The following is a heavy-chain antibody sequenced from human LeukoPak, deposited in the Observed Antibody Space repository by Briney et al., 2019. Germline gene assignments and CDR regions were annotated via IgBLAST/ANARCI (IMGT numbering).Heavy chain of an antibody. CDR1: GFTFSSYG. V-gene: IGHV3-23*01. Sequence: GALRLSCAASGFTFSSYGMSWVRQAPGKGLEWVSAISGSGGSTYYADSVKGRFTISRDTSKNTLYLQMNSLRAEDTALYYCAKDSPHAPGYGDFDYWGQGTLVTVSS. CDR2: ISGSGGST. CDR3: AKDSPHAPGYGDFDY. J-gene: IGHJ4*02. D-gene: IGHD4-17*01.